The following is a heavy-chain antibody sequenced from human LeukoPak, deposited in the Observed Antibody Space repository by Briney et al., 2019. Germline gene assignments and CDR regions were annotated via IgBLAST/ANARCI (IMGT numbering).Heavy chain of an antibody. J-gene: IGHJ5*02. CDR1: GYTFTGYY. V-gene: IGHV1-69*13. CDR3: ARDSGWPSSWFDP. CDR2: IIPIFGTA. D-gene: IGHD1-26*01. Sequence: SVKVSCKASGYTFTGYYMHWVRQAPGQGLEWMGGIIPIFGTANYAQKFQGRVTITADESTSTAYMELSSLRSEDTAVYYCARDSGWPSSWFDPWGQGTLVTVSS.